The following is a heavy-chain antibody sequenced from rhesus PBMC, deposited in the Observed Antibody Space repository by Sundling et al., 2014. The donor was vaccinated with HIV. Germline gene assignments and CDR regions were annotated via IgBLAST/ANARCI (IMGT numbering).Heavy chain of an antibody. CDR1: GGSISSYH. D-gene: IGHD1-26*01. CDR2: IYGSDSTT. Sequence: QVQLQESAPGRVKPSETLALTCAVSGGSISSYHWSWIRQAPGKGLEWIGYIYGSDSTTNYNPSLKSRVTLSVDTSKNQVSLKLSSVTAEDTAVYYCASGPLDLFDYWGQGVLVTVSS. V-gene: IGHV4-169*02. CDR3: ASGPLDLFDY. J-gene: IGHJ4*01.